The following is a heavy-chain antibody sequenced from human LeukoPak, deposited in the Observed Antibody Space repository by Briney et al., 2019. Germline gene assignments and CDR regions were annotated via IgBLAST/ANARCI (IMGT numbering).Heavy chain of an antibody. Sequence: GASVKVSCEASGYTFTSYGISWVRQAPGQGLEWMGWISAYNGNTNYAQKLQGRVTMTTDTSTSTAYMELRSLRSDDTAVYYCARDLTVLGIYYYDSSGPSDYWGQGTLVTVSS. CDR2: ISAYNGNT. CDR3: ARDLTVLGIYYYDSSGPSDY. V-gene: IGHV1-18*01. CDR1: GYTFTSYG. D-gene: IGHD3-22*01. J-gene: IGHJ4*02.